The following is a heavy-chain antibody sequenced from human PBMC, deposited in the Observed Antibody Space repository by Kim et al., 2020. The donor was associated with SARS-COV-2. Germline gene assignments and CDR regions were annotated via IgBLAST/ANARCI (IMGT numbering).Heavy chain of an antibody. J-gene: IGHJ2*01. CDR2: INPSGGST. V-gene: IGHV1-46*01. D-gene: IGHD2-15*01. CDR1: GYTFTSYY. Sequence: ASVKVSCKASGYTFTSYYMHWVRQAPGQGLEWMGIINPSGGSTSYAQKFQGRVTMTRDTSTSTVYMELSSLRSEDTAVYYCARGIRGVVVAALSPDWYFDLWGRGTLVTVSS. CDR3: ARGIRGVVVAALSPDWYFDL.